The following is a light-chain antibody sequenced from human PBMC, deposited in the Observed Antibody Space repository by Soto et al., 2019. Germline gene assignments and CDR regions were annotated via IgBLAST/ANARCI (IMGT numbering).Light chain of an antibody. Sequence: QSVLTQPASVSGSPGQSITISCTGTSIDVGRYKVVSWFQQHPGKAPKLMIYEVTKRPSGVSNRFSASKSGITASLTISGLQAEDEADYYCYAYAGSTTFVVFGGGTKVTVL. CDR3: YAYAGSTTFVV. V-gene: IGLV2-23*02. CDR1: SIDVGRYKV. CDR2: EVT. J-gene: IGLJ2*01.